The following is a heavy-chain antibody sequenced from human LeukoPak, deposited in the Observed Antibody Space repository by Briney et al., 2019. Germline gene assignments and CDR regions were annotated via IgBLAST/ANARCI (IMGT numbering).Heavy chain of an antibody. Sequence: GGSLRLSCAASGFTFSDYYMSWIRQAPGKGLEWVSYISSSSSYTNYADSVKGRFTISRDNAKNSLYLQMNSLRAEDTAVYYCARRIEKTAMVDYWGQGTLVTVSS. V-gene: IGHV3-11*06. J-gene: IGHJ4*02. CDR1: GFTFSDYY. D-gene: IGHD5-18*01. CDR2: ISSSSSYT. CDR3: ARRIEKTAMVDY.